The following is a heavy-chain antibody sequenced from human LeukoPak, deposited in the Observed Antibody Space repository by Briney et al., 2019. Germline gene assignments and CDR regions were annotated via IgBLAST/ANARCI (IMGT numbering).Heavy chain of an antibody. J-gene: IGHJ4*02. V-gene: IGHV4-59*01. D-gene: IGHD6-19*01. CDR3: ARASGWYYFDY. Sequence: SETLSLTCTVSGGSISSYYWSWIRQPPGKGLEWIGYIYYSGSTNYNPSLKSRVTISVGTSKNQFSLKLSSVTAADTAVYYCARASGWYYFDYWGQGTLVTVSS. CDR2: IYYSGST. CDR1: GGSISSYY.